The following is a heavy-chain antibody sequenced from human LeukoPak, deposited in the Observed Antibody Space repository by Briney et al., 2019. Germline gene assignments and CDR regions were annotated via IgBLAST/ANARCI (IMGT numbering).Heavy chain of an antibody. CDR2: VFHSGTT. V-gene: IGHV4-59*08. D-gene: IGHD5-24*01. Sequence: SETLSLTCNVSGDSLTSNFWSWIRQTPGKGLEWIGYVFHSGTTNYSPSLKSRVTISLDTSKKQIYLRLASVTAADTALYYCARRMATVTDSFDIWGGGTMVSVSS. J-gene: IGHJ3*02. CDR3: ARRMATVTDSFDI. CDR1: GDSLTSNF.